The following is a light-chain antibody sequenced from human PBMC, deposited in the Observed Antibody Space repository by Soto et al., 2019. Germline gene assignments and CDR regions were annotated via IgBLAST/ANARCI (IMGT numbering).Light chain of an antibody. CDR3: CSYAGSPRYV. J-gene: IGLJ1*01. CDR2: DVS. V-gene: IGLV2-11*01. CDR1: SSDVGTYNY. Sequence: QSVLTQPRSVSGSLGQSVTISCTGTSSDVGTYNYVSWYQQHPGKAPKVMIYDVSERPSGVPDRFSGSKSGNMASLTISGLQAEDEADYYCCSYAGSPRYVLGTGTKLTVL.